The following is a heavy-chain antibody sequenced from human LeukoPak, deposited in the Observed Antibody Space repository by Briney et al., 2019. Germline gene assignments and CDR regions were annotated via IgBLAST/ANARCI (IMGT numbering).Heavy chain of an antibody. V-gene: IGHV3-30*18. CDR2: ISYDGSNK. CDR3: AKGGGGNGGYFDY. D-gene: IGHD4-23*01. J-gene: IGHJ4*02. Sequence: PGGSLRLSCVGPGFTFSRYWLNWVRQAPGKGLEWVAVISYDGSNKYYADSVKGRFTISRDNSKNTLYLQMNSLRAEDTAVYYCAKGGGGNGGYFDYWGQGTLVTVSS. CDR1: GFTFSRYW.